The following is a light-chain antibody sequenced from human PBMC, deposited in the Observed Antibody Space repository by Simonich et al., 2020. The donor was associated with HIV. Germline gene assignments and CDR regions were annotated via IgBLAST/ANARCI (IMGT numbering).Light chain of an antibody. CDR1: QSVSSN. CDR2: GAS. J-gene: IGKJ5*01. V-gene: IGKV3-15*01. Sequence: EIVMTQSPATLSVSPGERATLSCRASQSVSSNLDWYQQKPGQAPRLLIYGASTRATGIPARFSGSGSGTEFTLTISSLEPEDFAVYYCQQRSNWPITFGQGTRLEIK. CDR3: QQRSNWPIT.